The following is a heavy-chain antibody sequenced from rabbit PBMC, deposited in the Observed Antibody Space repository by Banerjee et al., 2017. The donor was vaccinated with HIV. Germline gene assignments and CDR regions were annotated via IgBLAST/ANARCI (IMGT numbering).Heavy chain of an antibody. CDR3: ARGDAGSRYAFNL. Sequence: QSLEESGGGLVKPGASLTPTCKASGFSFSSGYDMCWVRQAPGKGLEWIGCIYTGDGNSYHANWAKGRFTISKTSSTTGTLQMTSLTAADTATYFCARGDAGSRYAFNLWGPGTLVTVS. J-gene: IGHJ4*01. D-gene: IGHD4-2*01. V-gene: IGHV1S40*01. CDR1: GFSFSSGYD. CDR2: IYTGDGNS.